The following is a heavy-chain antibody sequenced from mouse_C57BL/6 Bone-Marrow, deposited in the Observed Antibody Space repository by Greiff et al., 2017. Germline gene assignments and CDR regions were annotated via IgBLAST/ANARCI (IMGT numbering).Heavy chain of an antibody. J-gene: IGHJ2*01. CDR2: INSDGGST. CDR3: ARPSIGNYFDY. CDR1: EYEFPSHD. V-gene: IGHV5-2*01. Sequence: DVMLVESGGGLVQPGESLKLSCESNEYEFPSHDMSWVRKTPEKRLELVAAINSDGGSTYYPDTMERRFIISRDKTKKTLYLQMSSLRSEDTALYYCARPSIGNYFDYWGQGTTLTVSS. D-gene: IGHD2-14*01.